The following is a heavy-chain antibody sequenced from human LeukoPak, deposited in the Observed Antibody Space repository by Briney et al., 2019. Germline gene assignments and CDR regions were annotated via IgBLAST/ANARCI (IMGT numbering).Heavy chain of an antibody. CDR1: GGSISSGGYY. J-gene: IGHJ4*02. V-gene: IGHV4-31*03. CDR2: IYYSGST. Sequence: SQTLSLTCTVSGGSISSGGYYWSWIRQHPGKGLEWIGYIYYSGSTYYNPSLKSRVTISVDTSKNQFSLKLSSVTAADMAVYYCARVRTYYFDYWGQGTLVTVSS. D-gene: IGHD3-10*01. CDR3: ARVRTYYFDY.